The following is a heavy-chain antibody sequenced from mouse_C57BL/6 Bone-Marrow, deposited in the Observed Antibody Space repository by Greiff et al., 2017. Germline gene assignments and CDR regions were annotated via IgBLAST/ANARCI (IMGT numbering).Heavy chain of an antibody. J-gene: IGHJ4*01. CDR1: GFTFSSYS. V-gene: IGHV5-9*01. CDR3: ARGATVVATDYAMDY. Sequence: EVKVVESGGGLVKPGGSLKLSCAASGFTFSSYSMSWVRQTPEKRLEWVATISGGGGTTYYPDSVKGRFTISRDNAKNTMYLQMSSLRSEDTALYDYARGATVVATDYAMDYWGQGTSVTVSS. CDR2: ISGGGGTT. D-gene: IGHD1-1*01.